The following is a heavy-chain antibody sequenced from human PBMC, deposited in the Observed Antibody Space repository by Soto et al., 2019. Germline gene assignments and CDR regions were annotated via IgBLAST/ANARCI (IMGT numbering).Heavy chain of an antibody. D-gene: IGHD1-26*01. CDR3: AREGSMRELLQRWFDP. Sequence: EVQLVESGGGLVQPGGSLRLSCAASGFTFSSYWMSWVRQAPGKGLEWVANIKQDGSEKYYVDSEKGRFTISRDNAKNSLYLQMNSLRAEDTAVYYCAREGSMRELLQRWFDPWGQGTLVTVSS. CDR2: IKQDGSEK. V-gene: IGHV3-7*01. CDR1: GFTFSSYW. J-gene: IGHJ5*02.